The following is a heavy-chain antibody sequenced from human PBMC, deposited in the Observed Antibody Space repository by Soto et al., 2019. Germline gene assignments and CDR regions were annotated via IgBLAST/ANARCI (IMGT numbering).Heavy chain of an antibody. V-gene: IGHV3-48*01. Sequence: EVHLVESGGELVQPGGSLRLSCVASGFTFSSYSMNWVREVPGKGLEWVSYIRGVSDVIYYAASVKGRFTLSGDNAKNSLYLHMNSLRAAHTVVYYCVRDPIYAFDMWGQGTMVTVSS. D-gene: IGHD2-21*01. J-gene: IGHJ3*02. CDR3: VRDPIYAFDM. CDR1: GFTFSSYS. CDR2: IRGVSDVI.